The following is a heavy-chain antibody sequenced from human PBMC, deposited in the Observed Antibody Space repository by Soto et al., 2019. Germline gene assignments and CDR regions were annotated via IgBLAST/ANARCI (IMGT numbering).Heavy chain of an antibody. Sequence: AGGSLRLSCAASGFTFSSYWMHWVRQAPGKGLLWVSRLNSDGSDTSYADSVKGRFTISRDNAKNTLYLQMNSLRAEDTAVYYCAIDGHDSVDLDYWGQGTLVTVSS. CDR3: AIDGHDSVDLDY. CDR1: GFTFSSYW. D-gene: IGHD3-3*01. J-gene: IGHJ4*02. CDR2: LNSDGSDT. V-gene: IGHV3-74*01.